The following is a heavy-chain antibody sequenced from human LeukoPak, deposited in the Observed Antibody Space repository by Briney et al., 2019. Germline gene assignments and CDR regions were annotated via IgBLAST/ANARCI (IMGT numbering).Heavy chain of an antibody. Sequence: GGSLRLSCAASGFTFSSYWMSWVRQAPGKGLEWVANIKQDGSEKYHVDSVKGRFTISRDNAKNSLYLQMNSLRAEDTAVYYCARVWLAHYYYMDVWGKGTTVTVSS. CDR3: ARVWLAHYYYMDV. CDR1: GFTFSSYW. J-gene: IGHJ6*03. V-gene: IGHV3-7*01. D-gene: IGHD3-10*01. CDR2: IKQDGSEK.